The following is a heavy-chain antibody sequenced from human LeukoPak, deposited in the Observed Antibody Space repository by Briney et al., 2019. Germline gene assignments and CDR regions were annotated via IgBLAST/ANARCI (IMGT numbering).Heavy chain of an antibody. J-gene: IGHJ4*02. V-gene: IGHV1-46*01. CDR2: INPSGATT. Sequence: GASVKVSCKATGYTFTSCYMHCLRQAPGQGREWMGVINPSGATTSYAQKFQVRVTMARDTSTKTVYMELSSLRSEDTAMYYCAIDSYDSSGYFYFLYRGQGTLVTVSS. CDR1: GYTFTSCY. CDR3: AIDSYDSSGYFYFLY. D-gene: IGHD3-22*01.